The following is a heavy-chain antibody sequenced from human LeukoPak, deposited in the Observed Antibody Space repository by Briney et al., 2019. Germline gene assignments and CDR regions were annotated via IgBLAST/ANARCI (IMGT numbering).Heavy chain of an antibody. D-gene: IGHD1-26*01. CDR3: ARHSGSYYDAFDI. CDR1: GYTFTSYG. CDR2: ISAYNGNS. Sequence: VASVKVSCKASGYTFTSYGISWVRQAPGEGLEWMGWISAYNGNSNYAQKLQGRVTMTTDTSTSTAYMELRSLRSDDTAVYYCARHSGSYYDAFDIWGQGTMVTVSS. J-gene: IGHJ3*02. V-gene: IGHV1-18*01.